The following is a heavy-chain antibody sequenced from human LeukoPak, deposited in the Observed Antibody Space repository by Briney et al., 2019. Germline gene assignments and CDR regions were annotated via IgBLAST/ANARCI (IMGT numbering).Heavy chain of an antibody. V-gene: IGHV1-58*02. CDR3: AREVVVPAAIGEWDY. CDR1: GFTFTSSA. CDR2: IVVGSGNT. J-gene: IGHJ4*02. D-gene: IGHD2-2*01. Sequence: ASVKVSCKASGFTFTSSAMQWVRQARGQRLEWIGWIVVGSGNTNYAQKFQGRVTMTRDTSISTAYMELSRLRSDDTAVYYCAREVVVPAAIGEWDYWGQGTLVTVSS.